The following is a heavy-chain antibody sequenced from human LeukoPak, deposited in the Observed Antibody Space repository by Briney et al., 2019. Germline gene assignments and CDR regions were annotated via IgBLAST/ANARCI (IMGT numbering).Heavy chain of an antibody. Sequence: GGSLRLSCAASGFTFSNAWMSWVRQAPGKGLEWVGRIKSKTDGGTTDYAAPVKGRFTISRDDSKNTLYLQMNSLRAEDTAVYYCAKNVVILPGGKSFYYYMDVWGKGTTVTVSS. J-gene: IGHJ6*03. CDR3: AKNVVILPGGKSFYYYMDV. CDR1: GFTFSNAW. V-gene: IGHV3-15*01. D-gene: IGHD4-23*01. CDR2: IKSKTDGGTT.